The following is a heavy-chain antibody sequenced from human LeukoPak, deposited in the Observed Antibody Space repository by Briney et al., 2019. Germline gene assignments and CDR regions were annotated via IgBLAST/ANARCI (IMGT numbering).Heavy chain of an antibody. CDR2: IYYSGST. J-gene: IGHJ4*02. D-gene: IGHD3-10*01. CDR1: GGSISSSSYY. V-gene: IGHV4-39*01. CDR3: AGLAGSGSYFDLYFDY. Sequence: SETLSLTCTVSGGSISSSSYYWGWIRQPPGKGLEWIGSIYYSGSTYYNPSLKSRVTISVDTSKNQFSLKLSSVTAADTAVYYCAGLAGSGSYFDLYFDYWGQETLVTVSS.